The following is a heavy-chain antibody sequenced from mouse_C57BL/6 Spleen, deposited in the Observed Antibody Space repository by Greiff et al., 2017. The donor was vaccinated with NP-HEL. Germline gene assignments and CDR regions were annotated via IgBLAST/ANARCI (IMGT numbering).Heavy chain of an antibody. J-gene: IGHJ3*01. Sequence: QVQLQQSGPELVKPGASVKISCKASGYAFSSSWMNWVKQRPGKGLEWIGRIYPGDGDTNYNGKFKGKATLTADKSSSTAYMQLSSLTSEDSAVYFCARQDGNPRGGFAYWGQGTLVTVSA. CDR2: IYPGDGDT. D-gene: IGHD2-1*01. V-gene: IGHV1-82*01. CDR3: ARQDGNPRGGFAY. CDR1: GYAFSSSW.